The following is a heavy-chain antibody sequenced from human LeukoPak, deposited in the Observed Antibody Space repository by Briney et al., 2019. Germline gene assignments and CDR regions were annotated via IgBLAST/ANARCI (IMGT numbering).Heavy chain of an antibody. D-gene: IGHD2-15*01. CDR3: ARAARSGSSCYFRYQPLCAFRAFDI. V-gene: IGHV4-4*07. J-gene: IGHJ3*02. CDR1: GGSISSYY. Sequence: SETLSLTCTVSGGSISSYYWSWIRQPAGKGLEWIGRIYTSGSTNYNPSLKSRVTISVDTSKNQFSLKLSSVTAADTAVYYCARAARSGSSCYFRYQPLCAFRAFDIWGQGTMVTVSS. CDR2: IYTSGST.